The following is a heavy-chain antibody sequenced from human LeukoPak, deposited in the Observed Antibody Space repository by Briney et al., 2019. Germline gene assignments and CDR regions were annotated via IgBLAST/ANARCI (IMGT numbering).Heavy chain of an antibody. J-gene: IGHJ3*01. CDR3: ARPLNTVHDTSDV. Sequence: SQTLSLTCTVSGDSVSSGGYYSVWIRQRPGKGLEWVGYIYYTGSTSYNPSLKSRLTIAVDTSKNQFSLKLSSVTAADTAVYYCARPLNTVHDTSDVWGQGTMVTVSS. CDR2: IYYTGST. CDR1: GDSVSSGGYY. V-gene: IGHV4-31*03. D-gene: IGHD3-22*01.